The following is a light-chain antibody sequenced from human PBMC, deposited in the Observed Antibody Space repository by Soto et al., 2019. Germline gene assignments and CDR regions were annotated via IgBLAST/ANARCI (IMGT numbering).Light chain of an antibody. CDR3: ETWDSNIWV. CDR1: SGRSSYI. Sequence: QLVPTQSSSASASLGSSVKLTCTLSSGRSSYIIAWHQQQPGKAPRYLMKIEGSGSYNKGSGVPDRFSGSRSGADRYLTISNLQFEDEADYYCETWDSNIWVFGGGTKLTVL. J-gene: IGLJ3*02. CDR2: IEGSGSY. V-gene: IGLV4-60*02.